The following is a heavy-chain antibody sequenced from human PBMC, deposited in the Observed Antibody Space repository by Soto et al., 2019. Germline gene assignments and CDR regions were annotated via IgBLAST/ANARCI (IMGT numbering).Heavy chain of an antibody. CDR1: GGSVSSDSYY. V-gene: IGHV4-61*01. Sequence: VQLQESGPGLVKPSETLSLTCTVSGGSVSSDSYYWTWIRQHPGEGLEWIAYIYYSGSTSYNPSLKSRVTISVDTPKNQFSLMLRSVTAADTAVYYCARAGYCSGGSCYPNWFDPWGQGTLVTVSS. CDR3: ARAGYCSGGSCYPNWFDP. CDR2: IYYSGST. J-gene: IGHJ5*02. D-gene: IGHD2-15*01.